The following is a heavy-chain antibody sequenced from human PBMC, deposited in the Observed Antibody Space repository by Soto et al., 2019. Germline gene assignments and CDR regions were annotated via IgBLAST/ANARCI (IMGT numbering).Heavy chain of an antibody. D-gene: IGHD2-15*01. CDR2: MSPRTGDT. CDR1: GSTFTAYD. V-gene: IGHV1-8*01. CDR3: ARGRGRGRAAYFDY. Sequence: QLPLVQSGAELRKPGASVKVSCKASGSTFTAYDFNWVRQATGQGLEWMGWMSPRTGDTGFAQKFQGRVNLTRNTTSGTAYMELTRLNSEDTAVYFCARGRGRGRAAYFDYWGQGTLVTVSS. J-gene: IGHJ4*02.